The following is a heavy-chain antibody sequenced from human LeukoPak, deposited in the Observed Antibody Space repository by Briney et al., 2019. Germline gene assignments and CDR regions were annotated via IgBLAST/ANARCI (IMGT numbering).Heavy chain of an antibody. Sequence: GGSLGLSCVASGFTFTDFWMSWVRQAPGKGLEWVANIKQDGSEKYYVDSVKGRFTISRDNAKNSVYLQMDSLRDEDTAVYYCARSFHGYWGQGTLVTVSS. CDR2: IKQDGSEK. CDR3: ARSFHGY. V-gene: IGHV3-7*01. CDR1: GFTFTDFW. J-gene: IGHJ4*02.